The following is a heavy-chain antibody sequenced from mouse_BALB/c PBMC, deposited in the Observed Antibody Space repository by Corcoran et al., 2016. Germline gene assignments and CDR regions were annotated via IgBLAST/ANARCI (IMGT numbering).Heavy chain of an antibody. D-gene: IGHD1-2*01. CDR3: ARLHYYGFDY. CDR1: VYSLTSRYS. CDR2: ISYDGSN. Sequence: DVQLQESGPGLVKPSQSLSLTCSVTVYSLTSRYSWNWIRQFPGNKLEWMGYISYDGSNNYNPSLKNRISISRDTSKNQFFLKLNSVTTEDTATYYCARLHYYGFDYWGQGTTLTVSS. J-gene: IGHJ2*01. V-gene: IGHV3-6*02.